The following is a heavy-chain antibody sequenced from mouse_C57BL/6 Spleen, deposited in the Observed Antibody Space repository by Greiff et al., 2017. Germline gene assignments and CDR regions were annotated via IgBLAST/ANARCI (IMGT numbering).Heavy chain of an antibody. CDR1: GYAFSSSW. CDR3: AREVITTVVAPFDY. J-gene: IGHJ2*01. D-gene: IGHD1-1*01. Sequence: VQLQQSGPELVKPGASVKISCKASGYAFSSSWMNWVKQRAGKGLEWIGRIYPGDGDTNYNGKFKGKATLPADKSSSTAYMQRSSLTSEDSAVYFCAREVITTVVAPFDYWGQGTTLTVSS. V-gene: IGHV1-82*01. CDR2: IYPGDGDT.